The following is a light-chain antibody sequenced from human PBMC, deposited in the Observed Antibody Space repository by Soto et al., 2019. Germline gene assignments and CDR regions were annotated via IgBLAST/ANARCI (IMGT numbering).Light chain of an antibody. CDR3: QQYDNLPLFT. CDR2: DAS. Sequence: DIQMTQSPSSLSASVGDRVTITVPASQDISNYLNWYQQKPGKAPKLLIYDASNLETGVPSRFSGSGSGTHFTFTISSLEPEDIATYYCQQYDNLPLFTFGPGTKVDIK. V-gene: IGKV1-33*01. CDR1: QDISNY. J-gene: IGKJ3*01.